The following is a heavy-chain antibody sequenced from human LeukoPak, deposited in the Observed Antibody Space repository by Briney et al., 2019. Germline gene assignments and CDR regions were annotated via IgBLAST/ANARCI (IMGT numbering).Heavy chain of an antibody. V-gene: IGHV3-15*08. D-gene: IGHD6-13*01. Sequence: GGSLRLSCTASGFIFSDAWMTWVRQAPGQGPEWVGRIKSKGSGGTTDYASSVKGRFIISRDDSENTLYLQMNSLRAEDTAVYYCARGVPQQCWFDPWGQGTLVTVSS. J-gene: IGHJ5*02. CDR2: IKSKGSGGTT. CDR1: GFIFSDAW. CDR3: ARGVPQQCWFDP.